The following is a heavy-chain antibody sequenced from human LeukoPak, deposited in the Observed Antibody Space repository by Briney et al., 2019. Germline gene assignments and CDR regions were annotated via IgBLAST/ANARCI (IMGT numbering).Heavy chain of an antibody. CDR2: INPSGGST. Sequence: ASVKVSCKASGYTFTSYYMHWVRQAPGQGLEWMGIINPSGGSTSYARKFQSRVTMTRDTSTSTVYMELSSLRSEDTAVYYCARDRQQWLDAFDIWGQGTMVTVSS. CDR1: GYTFTSYY. D-gene: IGHD6-19*01. J-gene: IGHJ3*02. CDR3: ARDRQQWLDAFDI. V-gene: IGHV1-46*01.